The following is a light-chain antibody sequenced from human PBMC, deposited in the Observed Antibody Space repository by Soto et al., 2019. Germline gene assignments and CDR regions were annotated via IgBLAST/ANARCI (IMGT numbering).Light chain of an antibody. Sequence: QSVLTQPRSVSGSPGQSVTICCTGTSXDVGGYNYVSWYQQHPGKAPKLMIYDVSKRPSGVPDRFSGSKSGNTASLTISGLLDEDEEAYYCCCYDASNTYVFGTGTKVTVL. CDR3: CCYDASNTYV. CDR2: DVS. CDR1: SXDVGGYNY. V-gene: IGLV2-11*01. J-gene: IGLJ1*01.